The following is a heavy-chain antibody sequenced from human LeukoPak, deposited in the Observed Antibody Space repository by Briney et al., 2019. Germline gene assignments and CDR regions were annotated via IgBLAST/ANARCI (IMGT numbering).Heavy chain of an antibody. CDR3: ARTYGSERGYFDY. V-gene: IGHV1-69*05. CDR2: IIPIFGTA. Sequence: ASVKVSCKASGGTFSSYAISWVRQAPGQGLEWMGGIIPIFGTANYAQKFQGRVTMTRDTSTSTVYMELSSLRSEDTAVYYCARTYGSERGYFDYWGQGTLVTVSS. CDR1: GGTFSSYA. J-gene: IGHJ4*02. D-gene: IGHD3-10*01.